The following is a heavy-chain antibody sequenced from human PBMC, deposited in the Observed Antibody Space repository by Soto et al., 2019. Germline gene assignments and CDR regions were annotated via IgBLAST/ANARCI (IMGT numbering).Heavy chain of an antibody. CDR1: GFSLSTSGVG. V-gene: IGHV2-5*02. Sequence: QITLKESGPTLVKPTQTLTLTCTFSGFSLSTSGVGVGWIRQPPGKALEWLALIYWDDDKRYSPPLKSRLTRPKDTSKNQVVLTMTNMDPVDTGTYYCAHSTVTYYFDYWGQGTLVTVSS. CDR3: AHSTVTYYFDY. D-gene: IGHD4-17*01. CDR2: IYWDDDK. J-gene: IGHJ4*02.